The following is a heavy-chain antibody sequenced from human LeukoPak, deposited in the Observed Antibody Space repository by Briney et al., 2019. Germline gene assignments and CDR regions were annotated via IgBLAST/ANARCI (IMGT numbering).Heavy chain of an antibody. J-gene: IGHJ4*02. CDR2: IYYSGST. Sequence: SETLSLTCTVSGGSISSDGYYWGWIRQPPGEDLEWIGSIYYSGSTYYNSSLKSRVTISVDTSKNRIFLKLSSVTAADTAVYYCVRQPGYSYGRFDYWGQGTMVTVSS. CDR3: VRQPGYSYGRFDY. D-gene: IGHD5-18*01. V-gene: IGHV4-39*01. CDR1: GGSISSDGYY.